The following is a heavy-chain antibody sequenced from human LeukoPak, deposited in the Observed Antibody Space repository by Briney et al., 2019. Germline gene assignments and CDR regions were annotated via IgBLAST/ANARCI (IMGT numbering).Heavy chain of an antibody. D-gene: IGHD6-19*01. CDR2: ISSSSSTI. CDR3: ARSKGIAVAGSRGAFDI. V-gene: IGHV3-48*04. CDR1: GFTFSSYS. Sequence: GGSLRLSCAASGFTFSSYSMNWVRQAPGRGLEWVSYISSSSSTIYYADSVKGRFTISRDNAKNSLYLQMNSLRAEDTALYHCARSKGIAVAGSRGAFDIWGQGTMVTVSS. J-gene: IGHJ3*02.